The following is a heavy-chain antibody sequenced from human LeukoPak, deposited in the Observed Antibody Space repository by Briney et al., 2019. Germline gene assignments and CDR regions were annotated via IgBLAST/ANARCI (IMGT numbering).Heavy chain of an antibody. D-gene: IGHD2-2*01. CDR1: GFTFSSYA. J-gene: IGHJ3*02. CDR3: AKGMPHGDIVVVPAAICAFDI. CDR2: ISGSGGST. V-gene: IGHV3-23*01. Sequence: GGSLRLSCAASGFTFSSYAMSWVRQAPGKGLEWVSAISGSGGSTYYADSVKGRFTISRDNSKNTLYLQMNSLRAEDTAVYYCAKGMPHGDIVVVPAAICAFDIWGQGTMVTVSS.